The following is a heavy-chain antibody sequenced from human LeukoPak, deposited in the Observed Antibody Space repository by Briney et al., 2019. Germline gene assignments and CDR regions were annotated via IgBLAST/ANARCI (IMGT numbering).Heavy chain of an antibody. CDR1: GYTFTSYD. CDR2: MNPNSGNT. CDR3: ARGDMSREQLWFSDKLEGDY. J-gene: IGHJ4*02. D-gene: IGHD5-18*01. Sequence: ASVKVSCKASGYTFTSYDINWVRQATGQGLEWMGWMNPNSGNTGYAQKFQGRVTMTRNTSISTAYMELSSLRSEDTAVYYCARGDMSREQLWFSDKLEGDYWGQGTLVTVSS. V-gene: IGHV1-8*01.